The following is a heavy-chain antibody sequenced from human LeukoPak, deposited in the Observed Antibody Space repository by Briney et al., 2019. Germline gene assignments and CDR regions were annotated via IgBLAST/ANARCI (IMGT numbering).Heavy chain of an antibody. CDR3: ARDRYYGSGFLYDV. D-gene: IGHD3-10*01. J-gene: IGHJ6*04. CDR2: ISSSAGTI. Sequence: GGSLRLSCAASGFTFSGYEMNWVRQAPGKGLEWVSYISSSAGTIYYADSVKGRFTISRDNAKNSLYLQMNSLRAEDTAVYYCARDRYYGSGFLYDVWGKGTTVTVSS. CDR1: GFTFSGYE. V-gene: IGHV3-48*03.